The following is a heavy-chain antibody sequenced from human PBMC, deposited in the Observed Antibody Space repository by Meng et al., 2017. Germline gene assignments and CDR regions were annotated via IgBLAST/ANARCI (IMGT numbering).Heavy chain of an antibody. Sequence: ASVKVSCKSSGYTFTSYGISWVRQAPGQGLEWMGWISAYNGNTNYAQKLQGRVTMTTDTSTSTDYMELRSLRSDDTAVYYCARNQSHQWVLLRDYWGQGTLVTVSS. D-gene: IGHD1-26*01. CDR3: ARNQSHQWVLLRDY. CDR2: ISAYNGNT. J-gene: IGHJ4*02. CDR1: GYTFTSYG. V-gene: IGHV1-18*01.